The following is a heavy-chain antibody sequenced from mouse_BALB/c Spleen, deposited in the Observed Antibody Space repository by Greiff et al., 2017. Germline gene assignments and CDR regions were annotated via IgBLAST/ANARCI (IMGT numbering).Heavy chain of an antibody. CDR1: GFTFSSYA. CDR2: ISSGGST. D-gene: IGHD2-1*01. J-gene: IGHJ2*01. CDR3: ARGRGNYYFDY. V-gene: IGHV5-6-5*01. Sequence: EVKLMESGGGLVQPGGSLKLSCAASGFTFSSYAMSWVRQTPEKRLEWVASISSGGSTYYPDSVKGRFTISRDNARNILYLQMSSLRSEDTAMYYCARGRGNYYFDYWGQGTTLTVSS.